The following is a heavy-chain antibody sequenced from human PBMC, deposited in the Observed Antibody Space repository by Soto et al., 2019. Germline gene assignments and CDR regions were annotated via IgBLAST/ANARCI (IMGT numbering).Heavy chain of an antibody. Sequence: EVQLVESGGGLVQPGGSLRLSCAASGFTFSTYWMSWVRRTPGKGLEWVANIKQDGTEKYYVDSVRGRLTVSRDNAKSSLYLQMNSLRVEDTAVYYCTTSPHRDSERAFVWGQGTAVTVS. J-gene: IGHJ6*02. D-gene: IGHD1-26*01. CDR1: GFTFSTYW. CDR2: IKQDGTEK. V-gene: IGHV3-7*01. CDR3: TTSPHRDSERAFV.